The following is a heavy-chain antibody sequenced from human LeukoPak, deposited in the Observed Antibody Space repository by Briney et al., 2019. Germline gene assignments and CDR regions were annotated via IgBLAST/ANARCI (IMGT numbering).Heavy chain of an antibody. Sequence: SETLSLTCAVYGGSFSGFYWSWIRQPPGKGLEWIGEINHSGSTNYNPSLKSRVTISVDTSKNQFSLKLSSVTAADTAVYYCARAIVVVPAAPAEYFQHWGQGTLVTVAS. J-gene: IGHJ1*01. CDR1: GGSFSGFY. D-gene: IGHD2-2*01. V-gene: IGHV4-34*01. CDR2: INHSGST. CDR3: ARAIVVVPAAPAEYFQH.